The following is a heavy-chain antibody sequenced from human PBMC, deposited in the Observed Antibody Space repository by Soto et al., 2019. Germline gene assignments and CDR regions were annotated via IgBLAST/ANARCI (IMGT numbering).Heavy chain of an antibody. V-gene: IGHV1-69*13. CDR3: ARGSSSDWNHYLQQED. Sequence: SVKLPCKASGGSFIRSASIWVRQAPGQRLEWMGGFVSIFATTDYAQKFQGRLTITADESTSTVYMELRSLTSDDTVIYYCARGSSSDWNHYLQQEDWGPGTLVTVSS. CDR2: FVSIFATT. D-gene: IGHD1-1*01. CDR1: GGSFIRSA. J-gene: IGHJ4*02.